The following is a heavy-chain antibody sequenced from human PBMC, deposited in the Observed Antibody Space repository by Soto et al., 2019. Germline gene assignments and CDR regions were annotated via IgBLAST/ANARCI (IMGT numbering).Heavy chain of an antibody. CDR2: INPNSGGT. CDR1: GYTFTGYY. J-gene: IGHJ4*02. D-gene: IGHD5-18*01. V-gene: IGHV1-2*02. CDR3: ARSQEKDDGYTVDTAMVKGIDY. Sequence: ASVKVSCKASGYTFTGYYMHWVRQAPGQGLEWMGWINPNSGGTNYAQKFQGRVTMTRDTSISTAYMELSRLRSDDTAVYYCARSQEKDDGYTVDTAMVKGIDYWGQGTLVTVSS.